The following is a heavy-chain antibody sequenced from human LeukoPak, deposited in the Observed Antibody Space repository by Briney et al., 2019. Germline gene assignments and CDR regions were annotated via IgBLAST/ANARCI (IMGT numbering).Heavy chain of an antibody. V-gene: IGHV1-8*01. CDR3: ARGGSFRGPDY. Sequence: VASVTVSCKASGYTFTSYDINWVRQATGQGLEWMGWMNPNNGNTGYAQKFQGRVTMTRNTSISTAYMELSSLRSEDTAVYYCARGGSFRGPDYWGQGTLVTVAS. CDR2: MNPNNGNT. J-gene: IGHJ4*02. D-gene: IGHD2-15*01. CDR1: GYTFTSYD.